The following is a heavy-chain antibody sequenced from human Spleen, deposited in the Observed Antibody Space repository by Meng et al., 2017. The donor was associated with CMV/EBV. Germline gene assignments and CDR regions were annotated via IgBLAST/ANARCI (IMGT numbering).Heavy chain of an antibody. CDR1: GFTFSSYN. J-gene: IGHJ2*01. D-gene: IGHD3-3*01. V-gene: IGHV3-21*01. CDR3: ARRLWSGYTDWYFDL. Sequence: GFTFSSYNMIWVRQFQGKGLEWVSSITGSGLFIYYGESVKGRFTISRDNAKSSLYLQMDSLRAEDTAVYYCARRLWSGYTDWYFDLWGRGTLVTVSS. CDR2: ITGSGLFI.